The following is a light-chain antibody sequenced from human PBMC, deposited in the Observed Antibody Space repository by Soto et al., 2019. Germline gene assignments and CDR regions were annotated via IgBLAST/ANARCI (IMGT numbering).Light chain of an antibody. Sequence: QAVVTQSPSASASLGASVKLTCTPSSGHSSYAIAWHQQQPEKGPRYLMKLSSDGSHSKGDGIPDRFSGSSSGAERYLTISSLQSEDEADYYCQTWDIGARVVFGGGTKLTVL. CDR1: SGHSSYA. CDR2: LSSDGSH. V-gene: IGLV4-69*01. J-gene: IGLJ2*01. CDR3: QTWDIGARVV.